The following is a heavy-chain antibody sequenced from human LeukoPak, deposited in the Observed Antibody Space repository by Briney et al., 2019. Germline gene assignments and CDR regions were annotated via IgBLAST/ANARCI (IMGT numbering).Heavy chain of an antibody. J-gene: IGHJ4*02. CDR3: AREPNYYDSSGWGHYFDY. CDR1: GYTFTSYH. CDR2: INPSGGSP. V-gene: IGHV1-46*01. Sequence: ASVKVSCKASGYTFTSYHLHWVRQAPGQGLEWMGIINPSGGSPNYAQKFQGRVTITADKSTSTAYMELSSLRSEDTAVYYCAREPNYYDSSGWGHYFDYWGQGTLVTVSS. D-gene: IGHD3-22*01.